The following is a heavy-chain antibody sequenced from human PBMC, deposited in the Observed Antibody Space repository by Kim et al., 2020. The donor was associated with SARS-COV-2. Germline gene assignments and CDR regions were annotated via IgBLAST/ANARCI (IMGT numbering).Heavy chain of an antibody. CDR1: GYTLTELS. J-gene: IGHJ6*02. Sequence: ASVKVSCKVSGYTLTELSMHWVRQAPGKGLEWMGGFDPEDGETIYAQKFQGRVTMTEDTSTDTAYMELSSLRSEDTAVYYCATGWAITMVRGVETYYYYYGMDVWGQGTTVTVSS. D-gene: IGHD3-10*01. CDR3: ATGWAITMVRGVETYYYYYGMDV. CDR2: FDPEDGET. V-gene: IGHV1-24*01.